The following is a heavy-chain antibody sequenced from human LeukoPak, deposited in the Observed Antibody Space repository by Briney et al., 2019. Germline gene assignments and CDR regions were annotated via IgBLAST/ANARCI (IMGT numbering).Heavy chain of an antibody. D-gene: IGHD4-17*01. CDR1: GFTFSSYS. V-gene: IGHV3-21*01. Sequence: GGSLRLSCAASGFTFSSYSMNWVRQAPGKGLEWVSSISGSSSYINYADSVKGRFTISRDNAKNSLYLQMNSLRVEDTAVYYCARDATTELGTVYMDVWGKGTTVTISS. J-gene: IGHJ6*03. CDR3: ARDATTELGTVYMDV. CDR2: ISGSSSYI.